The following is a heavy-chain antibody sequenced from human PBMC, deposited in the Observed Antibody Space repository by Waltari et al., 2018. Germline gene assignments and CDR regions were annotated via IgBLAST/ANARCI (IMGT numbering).Heavy chain of an antibody. D-gene: IGHD6-19*01. J-gene: IGHJ4*02. CDR1: RGSPSNIHF. CDR3: ATSSFVAVLDS. V-gene: IGHV4-4*02. CDR2: IHRTGSS. Sequence: QVQLQESGPGLVKPSGTLSPTCGVSRGSPSNIHFGNWISQAPGKGLEWLGEIHRTGSSNYNPSLKSRLTMSVDKSNSQVSMKLKSLTAADTAVYYCATSSFVAVLDSWGQGTLVTVSS.